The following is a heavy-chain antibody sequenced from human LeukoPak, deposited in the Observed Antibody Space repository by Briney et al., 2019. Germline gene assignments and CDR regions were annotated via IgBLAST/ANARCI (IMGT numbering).Heavy chain of an antibody. J-gene: IGHJ4*02. CDR1: GFTFSSYS. CDR2: ISSSSSYI. CDR3: AKASWVSSTDAVR. Sequence: GGSLRLSCAASGFTFSSYSMNWVRQAPGKGLEWVSSISSSSSYIYYADSVKGRFTLSSDSSRNTVYFQLNNLRVEDTAIYYCAKASWVSSTDAVRWGQGTLVTVSS. D-gene: IGHD3-16*01. V-gene: IGHV3-21*04.